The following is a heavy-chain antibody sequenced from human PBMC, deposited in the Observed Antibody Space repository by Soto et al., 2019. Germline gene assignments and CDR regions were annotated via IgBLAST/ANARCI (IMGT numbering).Heavy chain of an antibody. J-gene: IGHJ5*02. D-gene: IGHD3-16*01. CDR2: IWYDGSNK. Sequence: QVQLVESGGGVVQPGRSLRLSCAASGFTFSSYGMHWVRQAPGKGLEWVAVIWYDGSNKYYADSVKGRFTISRDNSKNTLYLQMNSLRAEDTAVYYCARAYWGSNTNWFDPWGQGTLVTVSS. V-gene: IGHV3-33*01. CDR1: GFTFSSYG. CDR3: ARAYWGSNTNWFDP.